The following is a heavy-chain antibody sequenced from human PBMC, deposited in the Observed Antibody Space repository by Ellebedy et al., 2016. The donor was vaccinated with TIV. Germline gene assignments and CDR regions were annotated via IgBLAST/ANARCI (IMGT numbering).Heavy chain of an antibody. CDR2: IYYSGST. CDR1: GGSISSYY. J-gene: IGHJ4*02. D-gene: IGHD3-10*01. CDR3: ARISGSYQPFFFDY. Sequence: MPSETLSLTCTVSGGSISSYYWSWIRQPPGKGLEWIGYIYYSGSTNYNPSLKSRVTISVDTSKNQFSLKLNSVTAADTAVYYCARISGSYQPFFFDYWGQGALVTVSS. V-gene: IGHV4-59*12.